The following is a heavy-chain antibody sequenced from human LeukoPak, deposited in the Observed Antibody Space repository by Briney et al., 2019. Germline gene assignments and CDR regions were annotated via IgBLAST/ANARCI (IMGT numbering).Heavy chain of an antibody. Sequence: PGGSLRLSCAASGFTFSSYSMNWVRQAPGKGLEWVSSISSSSSYIYYADSVKGRFTVSRDNSKNMLYLQMDSLRPEDTAVYFCARRGAGYSTYYFDYWGQGTLVTVSS. CDR3: ARRGAGYSTYYFDY. CDR2: ISSSSSYI. CDR1: GFTFSSYS. D-gene: IGHD6-13*01. J-gene: IGHJ4*02. V-gene: IGHV3-21*06.